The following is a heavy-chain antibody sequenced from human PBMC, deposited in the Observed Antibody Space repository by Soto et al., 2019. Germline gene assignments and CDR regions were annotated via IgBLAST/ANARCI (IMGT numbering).Heavy chain of an antibody. CDR1: GGSFSGYY. Sequence: QVQLQQWGAGLLKPSETLSLTCAVYGGSFSGYYWSWIRQPPGKGLEWIGEINRSGSTNYNPSLKSRVTISVDTSKNQFSLKLSSVTAADTAVYYCARSGRGSKYCSSTSCYTPYYGMDVWGQGTTVTVSS. CDR3: ARSGRGSKYCSSTSCYTPYYGMDV. D-gene: IGHD2-2*02. CDR2: INRSGST. J-gene: IGHJ6*02. V-gene: IGHV4-34*01.